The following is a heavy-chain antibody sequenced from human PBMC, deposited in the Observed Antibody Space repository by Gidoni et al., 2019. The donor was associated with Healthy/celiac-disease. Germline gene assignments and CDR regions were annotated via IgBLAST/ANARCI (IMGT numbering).Heavy chain of an antibody. D-gene: IGHD6-19*01. CDR3: AREVGYSSGPIDY. CDR1: GGSISSYY. V-gene: IGHV4-59*01. J-gene: IGHJ4*02. CDR2: IYYSGST. Sequence: QVQLQESGPGLVKPSETLSLTCTVSGGSISSYYWSWIRQPPGKGLEWIGYIYYSGSTNYNPSLKSRVTISVDTSKHQFALKLSSVTAADTAVYYCAREVGYSSGPIDYWGQGTLVTVSS.